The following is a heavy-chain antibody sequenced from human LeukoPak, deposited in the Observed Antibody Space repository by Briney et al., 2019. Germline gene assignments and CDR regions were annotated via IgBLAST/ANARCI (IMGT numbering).Heavy chain of an antibody. V-gene: IGHV3-30*02. CDR1: GFTFSSYG. D-gene: IGHD2-2*01. CDR3: AKGVVPAAPFDY. J-gene: IGHJ4*02. CDR2: IRYDGSNK. Sequence: PGGSLRLSCAASGFTFSSYGMHWVRQAPGKGLEWVAFIRYDGSNKYYADSVKGRFTISRDNSKNTLYLQMNSLRAEDTAVYYCAKGVVPAAPFDYWGQGTLVTVSS.